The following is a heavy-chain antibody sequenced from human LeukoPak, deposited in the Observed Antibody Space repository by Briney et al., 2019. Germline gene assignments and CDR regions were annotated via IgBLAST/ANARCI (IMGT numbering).Heavy chain of an antibody. D-gene: IGHD2-2*01. V-gene: IGHV3-11*04. CDR1: GFTFSDYY. CDR2: ISSSGSNI. J-gene: IGHJ6*03. CDR3: ARDTSAKMYYMDV. Sequence: TGGSVRLSCAASGFTFSDYYMSFIRQAPGKGLEWVSYISSSGSNIYYADSVKGRFTISRDNAKNSLFLQMNSLRAEDTAVYYCARDTSAKMYYMDVWGKGTTVTVSS.